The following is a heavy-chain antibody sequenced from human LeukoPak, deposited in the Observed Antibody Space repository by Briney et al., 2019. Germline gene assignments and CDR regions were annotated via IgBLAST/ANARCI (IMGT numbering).Heavy chain of an antibody. CDR2: ITGGHYPT. Sequence: PGGSLRLSCAASGFSFSSFAMTWVRQAPGKGLEWVSSITGGHYPTYNTDSVKGRFTISRDNPKNTLYLQMNSLRADDTAVYYCTKDPNGDYVGAFDPWGQGTLVTVSS. J-gene: IGHJ5*02. D-gene: IGHD4-17*01. CDR3: TKDPNGDYVGAFDP. CDR1: GFSFSSFA. V-gene: IGHV3-23*01.